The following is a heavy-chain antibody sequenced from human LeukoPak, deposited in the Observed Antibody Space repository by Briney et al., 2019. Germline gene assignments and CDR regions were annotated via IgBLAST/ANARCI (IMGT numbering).Heavy chain of an antibody. CDR3: ASRWYTTGTTDAFDI. CDR1: GYTFTSYG. J-gene: IGHJ3*02. CDR2: ISAYNGNT. Sequence: ASVKVSCKASGYTFTSYGISWVRQAPGQGREWMGWISAYNGNTNYAQKLQGRVTMTTDTSTSTAYMELRSLRSDDTAVYYCASRWYTTGTTDAFDIWGQGTMVTVSS. V-gene: IGHV1-18*01. D-gene: IGHD1-1*01.